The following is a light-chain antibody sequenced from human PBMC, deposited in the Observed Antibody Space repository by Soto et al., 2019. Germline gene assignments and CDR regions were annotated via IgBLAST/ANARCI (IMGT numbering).Light chain of an antibody. CDR3: QQYSGYVGT. V-gene: IGKV1-5*03. CDR2: KAS. J-gene: IGKJ1*01. CDR1: QSIGSW. Sequence: DIQMTQSPSTLSASVGDRVTITCRASQSIGSWLAWYQQKPGKAPTLLIYKASTLESVVPSRFSGSGSGTEFTLTVSSLQPDDFATYYCQQYSGYVGTFGQGTKVDIK.